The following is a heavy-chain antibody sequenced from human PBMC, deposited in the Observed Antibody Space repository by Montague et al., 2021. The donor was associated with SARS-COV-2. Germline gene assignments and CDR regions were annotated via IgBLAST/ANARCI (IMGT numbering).Heavy chain of an antibody. CDR3: GRDGNGYGFDY. V-gene: IGHV3-48*03. CDR2: ISSSGSST. Sequence: SLRLSCAASRFTFSSYEMNWVRQAPGKGLEWVSYISSSGSSTYYADSVKGRFTISRDNAKNSLYLQMNNLRAEDTAIYYCGRDGNGYGFDYWGQGTLVTVSS. D-gene: IGHD5-12*01. CDR1: RFTFSSYE. J-gene: IGHJ4*02.